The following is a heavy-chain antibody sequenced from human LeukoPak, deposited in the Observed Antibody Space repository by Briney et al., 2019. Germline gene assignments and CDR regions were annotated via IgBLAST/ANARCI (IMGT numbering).Heavy chain of an antibody. Sequence: GGSLRLSCAASGSTFSNAWMSWVRQAPGKALEWVGRIKRKTDGGADDYAAPVKGRFTISRDDSKNTLYLQMNSLKTEDTAVYYCTSFYSGSSHWGQGTLVTVSS. D-gene: IGHD6-6*01. CDR3: TSFYSGSSH. J-gene: IGHJ4*02. V-gene: IGHV3-15*01. CDR2: IKRKTDGGAD. CDR1: GSTFSNAW.